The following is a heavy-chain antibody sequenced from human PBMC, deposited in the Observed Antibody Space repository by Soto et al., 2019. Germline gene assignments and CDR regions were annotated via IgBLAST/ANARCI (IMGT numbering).Heavy chain of an antibody. Sequence: WASVKVSCKASGYTFTSYGISWVRQAPGQGLEWMGWISAYNGNTNYAQKLQGRVTMTTDTSTSTAYMELRSLRSDDTAVYYCARDLGWGYRGGDCENWFDPWGQGTLVTVSS. CDR1: GYTFTSYG. CDR2: ISAYNGNT. V-gene: IGHV1-18*01. CDR3: ARDLGWGYRGGDCENWFDP. D-gene: IGHD2-21*02. J-gene: IGHJ5*02.